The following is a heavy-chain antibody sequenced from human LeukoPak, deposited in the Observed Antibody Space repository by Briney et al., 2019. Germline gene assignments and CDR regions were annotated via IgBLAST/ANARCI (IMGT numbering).Heavy chain of an antibody. J-gene: IGHJ3*02. Sequence: ASVKVSCKASRYTFTGYYMHWVRQAPGQGLEWMGWINPNSGGTNYAQKFQGGVTMTRDTSISTAYMELCSLRSDDTAVYYCARGGIAAVGTFAFDIWGQGTMVTVSS. CDR2: INPNSGGT. D-gene: IGHD6-13*01. CDR3: ARGGIAAVGTFAFDI. CDR1: RYTFTGYY. V-gene: IGHV1-2*02.